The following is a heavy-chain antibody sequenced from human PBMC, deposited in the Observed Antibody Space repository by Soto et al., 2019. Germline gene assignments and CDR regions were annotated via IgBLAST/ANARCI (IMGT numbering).Heavy chain of an antibody. J-gene: IGHJ3*01. CDR2: IYHGGST. CDR3: ARTRITIFGVAPRGVFDF. CDR1: GGSISSAGYS. Sequence: TLSLTCAVSGGSISSAGYSWSWILQPPGKGLEWLGYIYHGGSTYYNPSLKSRVTMSVDRSKNQFSLRLSSVTAADTAVYYCARTRITIFGVAPRGVFDFWGQGTMVT. D-gene: IGHD3-3*01. V-gene: IGHV4-30-2*01.